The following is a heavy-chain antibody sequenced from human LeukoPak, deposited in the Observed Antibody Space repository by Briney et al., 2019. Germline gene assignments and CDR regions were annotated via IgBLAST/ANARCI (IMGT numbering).Heavy chain of an antibody. J-gene: IGHJ4*02. D-gene: IGHD6-13*01. Sequence: GGSLRLSCAASGFTFNTYAINWVRQAPGKGLEWVSAISDSGGNTYYADSVKGRFTISRDNSKNTVYLQMNSLRAEDTAVYYCAKEGSRAAEYYFDYWGQGTLVTVSS. CDR3: AKEGSRAAEYYFDY. CDR1: GFTFNTYA. CDR2: ISDSGGNT. V-gene: IGHV3-23*01.